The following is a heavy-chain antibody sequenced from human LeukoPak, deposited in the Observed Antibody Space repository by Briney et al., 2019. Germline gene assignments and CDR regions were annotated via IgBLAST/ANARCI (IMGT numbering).Heavy chain of an antibody. D-gene: IGHD3-10*01. CDR1: GGSFSGYY. CDR3: ARHMDYYGSGSYRRDAFDI. J-gene: IGHJ3*02. Sequence: SETLSLTCAVYGGSFSGYYWSWIRQPPGEGLEWIGEINHSGSTNYNPSLKSRVTISVDTSKNQFSLKLSSVTAADTAVYYCARHMDYYGSGSYRRDAFDIWGQGTMVTVSS. V-gene: IGHV4-34*01. CDR2: INHSGST.